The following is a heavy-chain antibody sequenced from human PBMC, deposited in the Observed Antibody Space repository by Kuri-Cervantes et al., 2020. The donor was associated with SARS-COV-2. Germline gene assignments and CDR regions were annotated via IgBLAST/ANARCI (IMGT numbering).Heavy chain of an antibody. D-gene: IGHD6-13*01. CDR2: IWYDGSNK. CDR1: GFTFSSYG. CDR3: ARARAAAGTFIEYFQH. J-gene: IGHJ1*01. V-gene: IGHV3-33*01. Sequence: GGSLRLSCAASGFTFSSYGMHWVRQAPGKGLDWVAVIWYDGSNKYYADSVKGRFTISRDNSKNTLYLQMNSLRAEDTAVYYCARARAAAGTFIEYFQHWGQGTLVTVSS.